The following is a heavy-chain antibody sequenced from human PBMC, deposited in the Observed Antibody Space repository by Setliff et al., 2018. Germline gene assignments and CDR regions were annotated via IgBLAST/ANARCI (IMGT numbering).Heavy chain of an antibody. Sequence: NPGGSLRLSCAASGFTFSSYSLNWVRQAPGKGLEWVSSISSSSSYIYYADSVQGRFTISRDNAKNSLYLQMNSLRAEDTAVYYCARAADSYGPPRSYMDVWGKGTTVTVSS. D-gene: IGHD5-18*01. CDR1: GFTFSSYS. CDR2: ISSSSSYI. V-gene: IGHV3-21*01. J-gene: IGHJ6*03. CDR3: ARAADSYGPPRSYMDV.